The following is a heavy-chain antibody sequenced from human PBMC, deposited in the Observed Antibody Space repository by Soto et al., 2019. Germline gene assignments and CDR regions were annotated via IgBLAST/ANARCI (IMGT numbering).Heavy chain of an antibody. D-gene: IGHD3-16*01. CDR3: ARDGASPYYYGMDV. V-gene: IGHV3-30-3*01. CDR2: ISYDGSNK. Sequence: QVQLVESGGAVVQPGRSLRLSCAASGFTFSSYAMHWVRQAPGKGLEWVAVISYDGSNKYYADSVKGRFTISRDNSKNTLYLQMNSLRAEDTAVYYCARDGASPYYYGMDVWGQGTTVTVSS. CDR1: GFTFSSYA. J-gene: IGHJ6*02.